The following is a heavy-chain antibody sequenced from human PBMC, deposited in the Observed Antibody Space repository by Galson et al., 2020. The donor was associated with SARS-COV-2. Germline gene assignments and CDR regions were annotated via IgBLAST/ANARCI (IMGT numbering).Heavy chain of an antibody. CDR1: GFTFSSYG. J-gene: IGHJ4*02. CDR2: ISYDGSNK. CDR3: ANTLGYCSGGSGPDY. V-gene: IGHV3-30*18. D-gene: IGHD2-15*01. Sequence: GESLKISCAASGFTFSSYGKHWVRQAPGKGLEWVAVISYDGSNKYYAASVKGRFTISRDNSKNTLYLQMNSLRAEDTAVYYCANTLGYCSGGSGPDYWGQGTLVTVSS.